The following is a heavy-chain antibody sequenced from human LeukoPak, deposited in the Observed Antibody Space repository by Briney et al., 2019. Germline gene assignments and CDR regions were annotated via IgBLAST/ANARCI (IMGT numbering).Heavy chain of an antibody. CDR1: GYTFTSYG. V-gene: IGHV1-18*01. J-gene: IGHJ3*02. Sequence: GASVKVSCKASGYTFTSYGISWVRQAPGQGLEWMGWISAYNGNTNYAQKLQGRVTMTTDTSTSTAYMELRSLRSDDTAVYYCARDHSMVPTKDAFDIWGQGTMVTVSS. CDR3: ARDHSMVPTKDAFDI. CDR2: ISAYNGNT. D-gene: IGHD4/OR15-4a*01.